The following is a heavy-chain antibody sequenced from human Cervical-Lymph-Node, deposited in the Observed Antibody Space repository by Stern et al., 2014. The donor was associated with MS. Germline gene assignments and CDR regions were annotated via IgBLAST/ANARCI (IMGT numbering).Heavy chain of an antibody. CDR3: THSLHGDYYDAFDT. CDR1: GFALRNSGVS. D-gene: IGHD4-17*01. V-gene: IGHV2-5*02. Sequence: QVTLRESGPTLVKATQPLTLTCTFSGFALRNSGVSVAWIRQPPGKDLEWLAVMYWDDEKRYSPSLKSMLSITKDASESQVVLTMTNMDPVDTATYYCTHSLHGDYYDAFDTWGQGTMVTVSS. CDR2: MYWDDEK. J-gene: IGHJ3*02.